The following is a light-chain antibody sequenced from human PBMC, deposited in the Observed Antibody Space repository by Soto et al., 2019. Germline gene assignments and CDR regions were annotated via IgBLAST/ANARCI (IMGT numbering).Light chain of an antibody. J-gene: IGKJ3*01. CDR2: DAS. CDR1: QSVSSY. CDR3: QQRSNWPRT. V-gene: IGKV3-11*01. Sequence: EIVLTQSPATLSLSPGERATLSCRASQSVSSYLAWYQQKPGQAPRLLIYDASNRATGIPARFSGSGSGTDFTITISSLEPEEFAVYYCQQRSNWPRTFGPGTKVDIK.